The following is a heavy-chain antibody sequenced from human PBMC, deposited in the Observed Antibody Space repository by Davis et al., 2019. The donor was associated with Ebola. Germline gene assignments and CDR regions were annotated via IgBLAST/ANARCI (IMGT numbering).Heavy chain of an antibody. CDR3: ARRDRGSSLYYYYYMDV. J-gene: IGHJ6*03. V-gene: IGHV3-53*01. Sequence: PGGSLRLSCAASGFTVSSNHMTWVRQAPGKALDWVSVIYSGGSTYYADSVKGRFTISRDSSKNTLYLQMNSLRAEDTAVYHCARRDRGSSLYYYYYMDVWGKGTTVTVSS. CDR1: GFTVSSNH. D-gene: IGHD6-6*01. CDR2: IYSGGST.